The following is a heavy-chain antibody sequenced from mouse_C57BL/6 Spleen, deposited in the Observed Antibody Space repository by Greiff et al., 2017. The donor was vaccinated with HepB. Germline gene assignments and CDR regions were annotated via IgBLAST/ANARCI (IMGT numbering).Heavy chain of an antibody. Sequence: QVQLQQPGAELVKPGASVKLSCKASGYTFTSYWMHWVKQRPGHGLEWIGMIHPNSGSTNYNEKFKSKATLTVDKSSSTAYMQLSSLTSEDSAVYYCAREGYDGYSFAYWGQGTLVTVSA. CDR2: IHPNSGST. CDR3: AREGYDGYSFAY. CDR1: GYTFTSYW. V-gene: IGHV1-64*01. D-gene: IGHD2-3*01. J-gene: IGHJ3*01.